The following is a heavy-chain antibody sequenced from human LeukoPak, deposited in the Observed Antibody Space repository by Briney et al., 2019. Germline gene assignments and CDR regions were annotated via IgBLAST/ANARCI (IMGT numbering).Heavy chain of an antibody. CDR1: GGSISRYY. V-gene: IGHV4-4*07. Sequence: PSETLSLTCTVSGGSISRYYWSWIRQPAGKGLEWIGRIYTSGSTNYNPSLKSRVTMSVDTSKNQFSLKLSSVTAADTAVYYCARDWCSSTSCYNWINWFDPWGQGTLVTVSS. J-gene: IGHJ5*02. CDR2: IYTSGST. CDR3: ARDWCSSTSCYNWINWFDP. D-gene: IGHD2-2*02.